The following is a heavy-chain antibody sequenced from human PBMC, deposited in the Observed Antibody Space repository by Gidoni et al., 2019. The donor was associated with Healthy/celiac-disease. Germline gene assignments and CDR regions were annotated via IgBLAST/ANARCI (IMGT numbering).Heavy chain of an antibody. CDR1: GGAISSSNW. J-gene: IGHJ4*02. CDR3: ARDPVAGEGHLLDY. CDR2: IYHSGST. Sequence: QVQLQESGPGLVKPSGTLSLTCAVSGGAISSSNWWSWVRQTPGKGLEVIGEIYHSGSTNYNPSLKSRVTISVDKSKNQFSLKLSSVPAADTAVYYCARDPVAGEGHLLDYWGQGTLVTVSS. V-gene: IGHV4-4*02. D-gene: IGHD6-13*01.